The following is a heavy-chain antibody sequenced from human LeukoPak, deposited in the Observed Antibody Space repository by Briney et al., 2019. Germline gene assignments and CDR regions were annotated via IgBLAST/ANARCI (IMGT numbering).Heavy chain of an antibody. CDR2: ISSSGSSV. V-gene: IGHV3-11*01. CDR1: GFTFSDYY. J-gene: IGHJ5*02. D-gene: IGHD4/OR15-4a*01. Sequence: GGSLRLSCAASGFTFSDYYMSWIRQAPGKGLEWVSYISSSGSSVYYADSVKGRFTISRDNAKNSLYVQMNSLRAEDTAVYYCARVYGAIVQSGPAGQNWFDPWGQGTLVTVSS. CDR3: ARVYGAIVQSGPAGQNWFDP.